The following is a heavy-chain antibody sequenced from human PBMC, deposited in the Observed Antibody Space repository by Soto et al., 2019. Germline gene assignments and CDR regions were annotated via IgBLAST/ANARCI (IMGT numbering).Heavy chain of an antibody. J-gene: IGHJ6*02. Sequence: QVQLVQSGAEVKKPGSSVKVSCKASGGTFSSYAISWVRQAPGQGLEWMGGIIPIFGTANYAQKFQGRVTITADESTRTADMELSSLRSEDTAVYYCARAIGYCSGGSCYLRYYYYYYGIDVWGQGTTVTVSS. V-gene: IGHV1-69*01. CDR2: IIPIFGTA. CDR3: ARAIGYCSGGSCYLRYYYYYYGIDV. D-gene: IGHD2-15*01. CDR1: GGTFSSYA.